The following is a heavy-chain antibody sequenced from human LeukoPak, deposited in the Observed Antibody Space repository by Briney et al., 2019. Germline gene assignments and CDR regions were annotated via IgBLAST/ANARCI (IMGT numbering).Heavy chain of an antibody. D-gene: IGHD6-19*01. CDR3: ARVAGWHWFGP. CDR2: IYSGGST. J-gene: IGHJ5*02. Sequence: GGSLRLSCAASGLTVSSNSMSWVRQAPGKGLEWVSFIYSGGSTYYADSVKGRFTISRDNSKNTVYLQMNNMRVDDTAVYYCARVAGWHWFGPWGQGTLVTV. CDR1: GLTVSSNS. V-gene: IGHV3-53*01.